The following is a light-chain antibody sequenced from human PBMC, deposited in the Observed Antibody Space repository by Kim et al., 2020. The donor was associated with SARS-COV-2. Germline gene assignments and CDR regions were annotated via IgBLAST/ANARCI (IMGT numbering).Light chain of an antibody. CDR2: AAF. CDR1: QSISNY. CDR3: QQSHTAPSLT. J-gene: IGKJ4*01. V-gene: IGKV1-39*01. Sequence: DIQMTQSPSSLSASVGDRVTIACRASQSISNYLNWYQQKPGKAPKLLIYAAFSLQSGVPLRFSGSGSGTDFTLTISSLQPEDFATYYCQQSHTAPSLTFGGGTKVDIK.